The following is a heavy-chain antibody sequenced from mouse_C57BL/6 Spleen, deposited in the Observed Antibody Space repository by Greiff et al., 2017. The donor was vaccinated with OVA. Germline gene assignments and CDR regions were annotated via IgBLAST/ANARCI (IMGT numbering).Heavy chain of an antibody. V-gene: IGHV10-1*01. CDR3: VRQGYYEMDY. J-gene: IGHJ4*01. Sequence: EVQLVESGGGLVQPKGSLKLSCAASGFSFNTYAMNWVRQAPGKGLEWVARIRSKSNNYATYYADSVKDRFTISRDDSESMLYLQMNNLKTEDTAMYYCVRQGYYEMDYWGQGTSVTVSS. CDR2: IRSKSNNYAT. CDR1: GFSFNTYA. D-gene: IGHD1-1*01.